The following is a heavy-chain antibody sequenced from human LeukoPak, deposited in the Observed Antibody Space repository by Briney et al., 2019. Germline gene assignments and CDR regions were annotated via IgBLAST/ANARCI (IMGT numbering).Heavy chain of an antibody. D-gene: IGHD2-2*01. J-gene: IGHJ4*02. CDR3: ARSTGPAQTIDY. Sequence: SETLSLTCTVSGGSISTYYWSWIRQPPGKGLEWIGYIYYSGSTNYDPSLKSRVTTSVDTSKNQFSLKLSSVTAADTAVYYCARSTGPAQTIDYWGREPWSPSPQ. CDR2: IYYSGST. V-gene: IGHV4-59*01. CDR1: GGSISTYY.